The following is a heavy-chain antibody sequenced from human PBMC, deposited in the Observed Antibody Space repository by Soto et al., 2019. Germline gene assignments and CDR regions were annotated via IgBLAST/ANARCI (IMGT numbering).Heavy chain of an antibody. CDR2: IDWDDDK. Sequence: SGPPLVNPTQTLTLTCTFSGFSLSTSGMCVSWIRQPPGKALEWLALIDWDDDKYYSTSLKTRLTISKDTSKNQVVLTMTHMDPVDTATYYWARIQSYYYSGMDVWGQGITVTVYS. J-gene: IGHJ6*02. CDR1: GFSLSTSGMC. V-gene: IGHV2-70*01. CDR3: ARIQSYYYSGMDV.